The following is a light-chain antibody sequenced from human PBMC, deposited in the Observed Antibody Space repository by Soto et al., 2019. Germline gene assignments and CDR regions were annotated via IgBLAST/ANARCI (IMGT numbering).Light chain of an antibody. V-gene: IGLV1-44*01. J-gene: IGLJ3*02. CDR3: AAWDDRMNGKGV. Sequence: QSVLTQPPSASGTPGQRVTISCSGSSSNIGSNTVNWYQQLPGTAPKLLIYNNNQRPSGVPDRFSGSKSGTSAALAISGLQSEDEADYYCAAWDDRMNGKGVFGGGTQLTVL. CDR1: SSNIGSNT. CDR2: NNN.